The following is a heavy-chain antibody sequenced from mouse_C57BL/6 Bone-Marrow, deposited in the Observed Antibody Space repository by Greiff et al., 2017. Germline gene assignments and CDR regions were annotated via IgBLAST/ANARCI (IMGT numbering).Heavy chain of an antibody. Sequence: VQLQESGAELVRPGTSVKVSCKASGYAFTNYLIEWVKQRPGQGLEWIGVINPGSGGTNYNEKFKGKATLTADKSSSTAYIQLSSLTSEDSAVYFYARKYPKLLAMDYWGQGTSVTVSS. J-gene: IGHJ4*01. D-gene: IGHD5-1-1*01. CDR2: INPGSGGT. V-gene: IGHV1-54*01. CDR1: GYAFTNYL. CDR3: ARKYPKLLAMDY.